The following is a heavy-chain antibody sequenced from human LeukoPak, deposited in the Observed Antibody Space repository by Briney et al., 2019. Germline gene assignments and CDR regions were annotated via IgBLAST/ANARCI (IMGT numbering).Heavy chain of an antibody. J-gene: IGHJ4*02. CDR3: GRVYSSGWYYYFDY. Sequence: SETLSLTCTVSGGSISSYYWGWIRQPPGKGLERIGYIYYSGSTNHNTSLKSRLTISVDTSKNQFSLKLSSVTAADTAVYYCGRVYSSGWYYYFDYWGQRTPVTASS. CDR2: IYYSGST. V-gene: IGHV4-59*01. CDR1: GGSISSYY. D-gene: IGHD6-19*01.